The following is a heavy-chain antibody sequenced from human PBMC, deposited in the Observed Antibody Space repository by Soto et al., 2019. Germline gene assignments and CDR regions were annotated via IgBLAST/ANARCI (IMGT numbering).Heavy chain of an antibody. CDR1: GFTFSSYW. CDR2: INSDGSST. V-gene: IGHV3-74*01. J-gene: IGHJ5*02. CDR3: ARDPGAYNWFDP. D-gene: IGHD3-10*01. Sequence: GGSLRLSCAASGFTFSSYWMHWVRQAPGKGLVWVSRINSDGSSTSYADSVKGRFTISRDNAKNTLYLRMNSLRAEDTAVYYCARDPGAYNWFDPWGQGTLVTVSS.